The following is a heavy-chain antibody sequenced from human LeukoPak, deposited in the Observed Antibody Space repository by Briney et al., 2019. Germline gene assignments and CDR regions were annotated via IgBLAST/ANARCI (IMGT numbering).Heavy chain of an antibody. CDR1: GFTFTMSG. V-gene: IGHV3-23*01. CDR3: SKTSAFDI. CDR2: ISGSDSGGKT. Sequence: GGSLRLSCAASGFTFTMSGMNWVRQAPGKGLEWVSSISGSDSGGKTFYADSVKGRFTISRDNSKNTVYMQMNSLRAEDTALYFCSKTSAFDIWGQGTMVTVSS. J-gene: IGHJ3*02.